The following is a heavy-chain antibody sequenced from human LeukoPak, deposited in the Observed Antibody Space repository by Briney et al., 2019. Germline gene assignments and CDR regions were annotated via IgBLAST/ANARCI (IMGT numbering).Heavy chain of an antibody. Sequence: GGSLRLSCAASGFTFSSYWMSWVRQAPGKGLEWVANIKQDGSEKYYVDSVKGRLTISRDNAKNSLYLQMNSLRAEDTAVYYCARAVTVARFDYWGQGNLVTVSS. D-gene: IGHD4-23*01. CDR3: ARAVTVARFDY. V-gene: IGHV3-7*01. J-gene: IGHJ4*02. CDR1: GFTFSSYW. CDR2: IKQDGSEK.